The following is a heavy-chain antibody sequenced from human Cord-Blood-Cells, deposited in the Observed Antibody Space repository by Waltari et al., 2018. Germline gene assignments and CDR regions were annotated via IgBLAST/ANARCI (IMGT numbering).Heavy chain of an antibody. CDR2: IYYSGST. J-gene: IGHJ2*01. CDR3: ARHPNDMGSGSYYNWYFDL. Sequence: QLQLQESGPGLVKPSETLSLTCTVSGGSISSSSYYWGWIRPPPGKGLEWIGSIYYSGSTYDNPSLKRRVTISVDPSKNQFSLKLSSVTAADTAVYYCARHPNDMGSGSYYNWYFDLWGRGTLVTVSS. V-gene: IGHV4-39*01. CDR1: GGSISSSSYY. D-gene: IGHD3-10*01.